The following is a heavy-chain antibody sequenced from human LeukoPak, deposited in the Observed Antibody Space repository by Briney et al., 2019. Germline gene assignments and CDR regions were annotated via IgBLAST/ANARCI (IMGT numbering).Heavy chain of an antibody. J-gene: IGHJ6*03. V-gene: IGHV4-39*07. CDR3: ARVQNYYYMDV. CDR2: IYYSGST. CDR1: GGSINNSSYY. Sequence: SETLSLTCTVSGGSINNSSYYWGWIRQPPGKGLEWIGSIYYSGSTYYNPSLKSRVTISVDTSKNQFSLKLSSVTAADMAVYYCARVQNYYYMDVWGKGTTVTVSS.